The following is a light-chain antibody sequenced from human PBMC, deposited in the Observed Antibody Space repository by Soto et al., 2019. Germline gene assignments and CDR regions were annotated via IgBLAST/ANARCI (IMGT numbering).Light chain of an antibody. CDR2: DAS. CDR1: QSVSSS. V-gene: IGKV3-11*02. J-gene: IGKJ3*01. Sequence: EIVLTQSPDTLSLSPGERATLSCRDSQSVSSSLAWSQQKPGQAPRLLIYDASNKATGIPAMFSGSGSGRDFTLTISSIERDDFAVYYCQQRSNWPPEVIFGPGTKVDI. CDR3: QQRSNWPPEVI.